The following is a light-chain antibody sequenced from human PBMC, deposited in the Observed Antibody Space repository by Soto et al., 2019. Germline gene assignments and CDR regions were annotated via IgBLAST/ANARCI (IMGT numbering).Light chain of an antibody. Sequence: VLTPSPATLPFSPRVRAPLYRMASQSVSSNYVAWYQQKPGQAPRLLIHGASIRATGIPARFSASGSGTDFTLTISDVQPEDFAFYYCHQRQSWPRTFGQGTKVDIK. V-gene: IGKV3-11*01. J-gene: IGKJ1*01. CDR3: HQRQSWPRT. CDR2: GAS. CDR1: QSVSSN.